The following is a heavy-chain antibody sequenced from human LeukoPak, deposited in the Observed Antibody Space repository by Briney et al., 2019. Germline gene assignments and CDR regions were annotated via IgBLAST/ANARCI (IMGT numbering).Heavy chain of an antibody. CDR3: VRGYSFGPYGMDV. V-gene: IGHV3-64D*09. CDR1: GFPFSSYA. J-gene: IGHJ6*02. Sequence: GGSLRLSCSASGFPFSSYAMHWVRQAPGKGLEDVSSISDSGGSTYYADSVKGRFTISRDNSKNTLYLQMSSLRAEDTAVYFCVRGYSFGPYGMDVWGQGTTVTVSS. CDR2: ISDSGGST. D-gene: IGHD2-15*01.